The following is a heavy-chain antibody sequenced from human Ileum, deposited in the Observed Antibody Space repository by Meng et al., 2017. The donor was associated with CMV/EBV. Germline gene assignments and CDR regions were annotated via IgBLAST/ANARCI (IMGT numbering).Heavy chain of an antibody. CDR3: ARQGQSYISPIDY. D-gene: IGHD3-10*01. J-gene: IGHJ4*02. CDR2: IALVGTT. CDR1: GFTVNNNY. Sequence: ELVDSGGKFTEPGGSLRLSCAASGFTVNNNYMGHVRPAQGKGLVWVSVIALVGTTYDADSVKGRFTLSRDNSKNTLFLQIDSRRVEDTAVYYCARQGQSYISPIDYWGQGTLVTVSS. V-gene: IGHV3-53*01.